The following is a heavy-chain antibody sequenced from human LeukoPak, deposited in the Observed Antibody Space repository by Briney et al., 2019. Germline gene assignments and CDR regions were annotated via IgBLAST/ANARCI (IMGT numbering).Heavy chain of an antibody. CDR2: INHSGST. Sequence: SETLSLTCTVSGGSMTGYYWSWIRQPPGKGLEWIGEINHSGSTNYNPSLKSRVTISVDTSKNQFSLKLSSVTAADTAVYYCATHDFWSGYYNRRGFDYWGQGTLVTVSS. V-gene: IGHV4-34*01. D-gene: IGHD3-3*01. CDR3: ATHDFWSGYYNRRGFDY. CDR1: GGSMTGYY. J-gene: IGHJ4*02.